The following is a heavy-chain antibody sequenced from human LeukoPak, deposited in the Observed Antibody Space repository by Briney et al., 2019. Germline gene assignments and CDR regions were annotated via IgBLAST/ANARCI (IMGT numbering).Heavy chain of an antibody. D-gene: IGHD6-13*01. CDR3: ARVAAAGPVGYFQH. CDR1: GFTFSSYA. CDR2: ISSSSSTI. Sequence: TGGSLRLSCAASGFTFSSYAMSWVRQAPGKGLEWVSYISSSSSTIYYADSVKGRFTISRDNAKNSLYLQMNSLRAEDTAVYYCARVAAAGPVGYFQHWGQGTLVTVSS. V-gene: IGHV3-48*01. J-gene: IGHJ1*01.